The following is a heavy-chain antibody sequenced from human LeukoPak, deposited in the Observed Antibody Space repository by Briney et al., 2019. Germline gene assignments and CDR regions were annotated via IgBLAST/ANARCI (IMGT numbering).Heavy chain of an antibody. CDR2: IYYSGST. CDR1: GGSISSSSYY. V-gene: IGHV4-39*01. J-gene: IGHJ4*02. D-gene: IGHD2-2*01. CDR3: ARRGYTVVVPAVIARGYFDY. Sequence: SETLSLTCTVSGGSISSSSYYWGWIRQPPGKGLEWIGSIYYSGSTYYNPSLKSRVTISVDTSKNQFSLKLSSVTAADTAVYYCARRGYTVVVPAVIARGYFDYWGQGTLVTVSS.